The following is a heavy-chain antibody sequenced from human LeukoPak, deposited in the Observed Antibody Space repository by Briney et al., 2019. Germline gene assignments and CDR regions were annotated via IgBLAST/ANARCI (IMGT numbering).Heavy chain of an antibody. V-gene: IGHV7-4-1*02. CDR2: INTNTGNP. Sequence: ASVKVSCKASGYTFISYAMNWVRQAPGQGLEWMGWINTNTGNPTYAQGFTGRFVFSLDTSVSTAYLQINSLKAEDTAVYYCAREMYYDILTGFLKNWFDPWGQGTLVTVSS. CDR1: GYTFISYA. CDR3: AREMYYDILTGFLKNWFDP. D-gene: IGHD3-9*01. J-gene: IGHJ5*02.